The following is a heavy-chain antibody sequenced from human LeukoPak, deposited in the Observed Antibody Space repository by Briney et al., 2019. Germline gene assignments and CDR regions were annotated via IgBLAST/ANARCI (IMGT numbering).Heavy chain of an antibody. V-gene: IGHV7-4-1*02. CDR1: GYTFTSYA. D-gene: IGHD1-1*01. J-gene: IGHJ5*02. CDR2: INTNTGNP. Sequence: ASVKVSCKASGYTFTSYAMNWVRQAPGQGLEWMGWINTNTGNPTYAQGFTGRFVFSLDTSVSTAYLQINSLKAEDTAVYYCARDRYKWNRGWFDPWGQGTLVTVSS. CDR3: ARDRYKWNRGWFDP.